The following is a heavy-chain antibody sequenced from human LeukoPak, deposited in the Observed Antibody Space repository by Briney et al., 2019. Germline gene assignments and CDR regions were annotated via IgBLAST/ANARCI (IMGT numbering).Heavy chain of an antibody. CDR1: GGSISSGSYY. Sequence: PSETLSLTCTVSGGSISSGSYYWSWIRQPPGKGLEWIGEINHGGSTNYNPSLKSRVTISLDTSKNQFSLRLSSVTAADTAVYYCARAGYELPGAPNDYWGQGTLVTVSS. V-gene: IGHV4-39*01. D-gene: IGHD3-3*01. CDR3: ARAGYELPGAPNDY. CDR2: INHGGST. J-gene: IGHJ4*02.